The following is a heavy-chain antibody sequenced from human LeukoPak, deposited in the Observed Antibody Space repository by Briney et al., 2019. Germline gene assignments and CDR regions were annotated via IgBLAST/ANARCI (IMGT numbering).Heavy chain of an antibody. V-gene: IGHV3-30-3*01. J-gene: IGHJ4*02. Sequence: HPGGSLRLSCAASGFTFSSYAMHWVRQAPGKGLEWVAVISYDGSNKYYADSVKGRFTISRDNSKNTLYLQMNSLRAEDTAVYYCARGARDSSSWWDEYYFDYWGQGTLVTVSS. D-gene: IGHD6-13*01. CDR1: GFTFSSYA. CDR3: ARGARDSSSWWDEYYFDY. CDR2: ISYDGSNK.